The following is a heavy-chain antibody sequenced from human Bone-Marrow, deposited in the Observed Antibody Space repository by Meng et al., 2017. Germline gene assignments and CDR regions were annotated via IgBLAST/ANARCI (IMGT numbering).Heavy chain of an antibody. D-gene: IGHD3-9*01. V-gene: IGHV1-3*01. J-gene: IGHJ6*02. CDR3: ARDDILTGYYFDYYYGMDA. Sequence: ASVKVSCKASGYTFTSYAMHWVRQAPGQRLEWMGWINAGNGNTKYSQKFQGRVTITRDTSASTAYMELSSLRSEDTAVYYCARDDILTGYYFDYYYGMDAWGQGTTVTVSS. CDR2: INAGNGNT. CDR1: GYTFTSYA.